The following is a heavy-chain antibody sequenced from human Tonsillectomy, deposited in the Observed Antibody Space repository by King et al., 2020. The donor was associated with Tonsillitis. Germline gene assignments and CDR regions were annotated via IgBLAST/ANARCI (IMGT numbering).Heavy chain of an antibody. D-gene: IGHD1-1*01. CDR3: LSGWYFDT. J-gene: IGHJ4*02. V-gene: IGHV6-1*01. CDR2: TYYRSKWYN. CDR1: GDSVSSNTAA. Sequence: VQLQQSGQGLVQPSQTLSLTCVISGDSVSSNTAAWNWIRQSPSRGLEWLGRTYYRSKWYNDYAEAVKSRISINPDTSKNQFSLQLTSVTPEDTAVYSCLSGWYFDTWGQGTQVTVSS.